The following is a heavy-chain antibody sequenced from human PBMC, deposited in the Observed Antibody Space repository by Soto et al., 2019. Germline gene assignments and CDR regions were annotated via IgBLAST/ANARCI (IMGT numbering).Heavy chain of an antibody. CDR2: INAGNGNT. V-gene: IGHV1-3*01. J-gene: IGHJ4*02. D-gene: IGHD3-10*01. CDR1: GYTFTSYA. CDR3: ARGRMYYYGSGSYYQSYYFDY. Sequence: GASVKVSCKASGYTFTSYAMHWVRQAPGQRLEWMGWINAGNGNTKYSQKFQGRVTITRDTSASTAYMELSSLSSEDTAVYYCARGRMYYYGSGSYYQSYYFDYWGQGTLVTVSS.